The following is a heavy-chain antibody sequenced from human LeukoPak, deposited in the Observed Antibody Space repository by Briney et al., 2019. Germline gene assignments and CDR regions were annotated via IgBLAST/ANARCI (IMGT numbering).Heavy chain of an antibody. J-gene: IGHJ4*02. V-gene: IGHV3-21*01. D-gene: IGHD3-10*01. CDR1: GFTFSSYS. CDR2: ISSSSSYI. Sequence: GGSLRLSCAASGFTFSSYSMNWVRQAPGKGLEWVSSISSSSSYIYYADSVKGRFTISRDNAKNSLYLQMNSLRAEDTAVYYCARYDGGSGPFDYWGQGTLVTVSS. CDR3: ARYDGGSGPFDY.